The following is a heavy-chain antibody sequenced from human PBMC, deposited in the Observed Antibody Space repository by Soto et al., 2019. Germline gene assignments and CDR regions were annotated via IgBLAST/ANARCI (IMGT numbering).Heavy chain of an antibody. CDR3: ARGRDYSKTAY. Sequence: QVQLQESGPELVRPSQTLSLTCTVTGGSFSTGGPYWSWLRQHTVKGLEWIGSIRDGETTYYNPSLKSRVNMSMDTSKRQLSLDMRSLTVADTAIYFCARGRDYSKTAYWGQGTLVTVSS. V-gene: IGHV4-31*03. J-gene: IGHJ4*02. CDR2: IRDGETT. D-gene: IGHD4-4*01. CDR1: GGSFSTGGPY.